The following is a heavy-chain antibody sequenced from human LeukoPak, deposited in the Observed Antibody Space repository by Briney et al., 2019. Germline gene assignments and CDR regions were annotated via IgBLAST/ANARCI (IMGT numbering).Heavy chain of an antibody. CDR1: GGSISSYY. J-gene: IGHJ4*02. V-gene: IGHV4-59*01. D-gene: IGHD3-10*01. CDR2: IYYSGST. Sequence: SETLSLTCTVSGGSISSYYWSWIRQPPGKGLEWIGYIYYSGSTNYNPSLKSRVTISVDTSKNQFSLKLSSVTAADTAVYYCARTRSGSYWDWGQGTLVTVCS. CDR3: ARTRSGSYWD.